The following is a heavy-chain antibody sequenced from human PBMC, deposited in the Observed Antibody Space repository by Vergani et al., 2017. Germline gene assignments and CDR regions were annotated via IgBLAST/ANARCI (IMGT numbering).Heavy chain of an antibody. CDR1: GFSFGSYG. J-gene: IGHJ6*04. CDR3: GKDLNPGGMDV. CDR2: ISNDGGNK. Sequence: QVQLVESGGNVVQSGTSLRLSCAASGFSFGSYGMHWVRQSPGKGLEWVAVISNDGGNKYYADSVKGRFTIYKDRASNSAFLQMNSLRPEDTGRYFCGKDLNPGGMDVWGNGTTVTVSS. V-gene: IGHV3-30*18.